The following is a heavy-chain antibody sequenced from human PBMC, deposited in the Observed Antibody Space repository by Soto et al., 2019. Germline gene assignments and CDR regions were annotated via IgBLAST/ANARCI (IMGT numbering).Heavy chain of an antibody. CDR2: ISYDGSNK. V-gene: IGHV3-30-3*01. Sequence: PVGSLRLSCAASGFTFSSYAMHWVRQAPGKGLEWVAVISYDGSNKYYADSVKGRFTISRDNSKNTLYLQMNSLRAEDTAVYYCARGSDNSYYYGMDVWGQGTTVTVSS. CDR3: ARGSDNSYYYGMDV. CDR1: GFTFSSYA. D-gene: IGHD2-15*01. J-gene: IGHJ6*02.